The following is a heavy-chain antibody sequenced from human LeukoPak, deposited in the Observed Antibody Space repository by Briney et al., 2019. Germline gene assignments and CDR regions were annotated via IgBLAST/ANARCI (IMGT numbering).Heavy chain of an antibody. J-gene: IGHJ3*02. CDR2: INPNSGGT. CDR3: ARIRVYIVGATDAFDI. D-gene: IGHD1-26*01. V-gene: IGHV1-2*02. Sequence: ASVKVSCKASGYTFTGYYMHWVRQAPGQGLEWMGWINPNSGGTNYAQKFQGRVTMTRDTSISTAYMELSRLRSDDTAVYYSARIRVYIVGATDAFDIWGQGTMVTVSS. CDR1: GYTFTGYY.